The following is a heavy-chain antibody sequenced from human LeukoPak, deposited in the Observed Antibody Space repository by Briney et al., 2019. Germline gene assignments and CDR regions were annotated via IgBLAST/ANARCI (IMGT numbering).Heavy chain of an antibody. J-gene: IGHJ4*02. CDR1: GGTFSSYA. CDR2: IIPIFGTA. V-gene: IGHV1-69*05. CDR3: ARGKLLFGVVTHFDY. D-gene: IGHD3-3*01. Sequence: SVKVSCKASGGTFSSYAISWVRQAPGQGLEWMGGIIPIFGTANYAQKFQGRVTITTDESTSTAYMELSSLRSEDTAVYYCARGKLLFGVVTHFDYWGQGTLLTVSS.